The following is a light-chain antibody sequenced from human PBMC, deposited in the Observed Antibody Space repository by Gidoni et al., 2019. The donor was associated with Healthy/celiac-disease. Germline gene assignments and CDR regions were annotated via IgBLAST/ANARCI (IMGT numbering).Light chain of an antibody. Sequence: DIQMTQSPSSLSASVGDRVTITCRASQSISSYLNWYQQKPGKAPKLLIYAASSLQSGVPSRFSGSGSGTDFPLTISSLQPEDFATYSCQQSYSTEYTFGQGTKLEIK. CDR2: AAS. CDR3: QQSYSTEYT. CDR1: QSISSY. V-gene: IGKV1-39*01. J-gene: IGKJ2*01.